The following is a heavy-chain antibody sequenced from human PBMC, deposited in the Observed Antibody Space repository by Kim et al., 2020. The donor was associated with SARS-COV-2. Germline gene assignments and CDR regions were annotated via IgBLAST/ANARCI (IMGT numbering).Heavy chain of an antibody. V-gene: IGHV3-30*02. J-gene: IGHJ1*01. D-gene: IGHD6-13*01. Sequence: ESAQGRCTISRDNSKNTLLRQMHSLRPEDTAVYYCAKDLGYTVSWRCYFQSWGQGTQVTVSS. CDR3: AKDLGYTVSWRCYFQS.